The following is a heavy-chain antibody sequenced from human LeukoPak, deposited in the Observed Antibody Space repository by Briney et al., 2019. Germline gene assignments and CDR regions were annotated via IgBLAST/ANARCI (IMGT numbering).Heavy chain of an antibody. V-gene: IGHV4-59*08. CDR1: GGSIRNYY. CDR2: VSNSGST. CDR3: ASRAYYDSSGLDY. Sequence: SETLSLTCSVSGGSIRNYYWTWVRQPPGKGLEWIGHVSNSGSTKYNPSLKSRVTISIDTSKKHFSLKLSSVTAADTAVYYCASRAYYDSSGLDYWGQGILVTVSS. D-gene: IGHD3-22*01. J-gene: IGHJ4*02.